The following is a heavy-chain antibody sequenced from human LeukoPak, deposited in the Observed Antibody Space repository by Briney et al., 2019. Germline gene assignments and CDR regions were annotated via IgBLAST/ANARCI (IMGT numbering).Heavy chain of an antibody. CDR2: IWYDGSNK. Sequence: QLVESGGGVVQPGRSLRLSCAASGFAFSSYGMHWVRQAPGKGLEWVAVIWYDGSNKYYADSVKGRFTISRDNSKNTLYLQMNSLRPEDTALYYCALQGSPQPNYYYYYMDVWGKGTTVTVS. CDR1: GFAFSSYG. J-gene: IGHJ6*03. V-gene: IGHV3-33*01. CDR3: ALQGSPQPNYYYYYMDV. D-gene: IGHD1-1*01.